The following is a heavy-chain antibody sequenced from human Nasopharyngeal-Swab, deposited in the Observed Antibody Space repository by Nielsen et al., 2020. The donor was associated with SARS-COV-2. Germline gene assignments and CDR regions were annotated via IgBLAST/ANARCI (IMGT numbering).Heavy chain of an antibody. V-gene: IGHV3-21*01. J-gene: IGHJ6*02. CDR1: GSTFSSYN. CDR2: ISSSSTYI. Sequence: GGSLRLSCAASGSTFSSYNMNWVRQAPGKGLEWVSSISSSSTYIYYADSVKGRFTISRDSAKNSLYLQMNSLRAENTAVYYCARDGLDYDFWSAYFMDVWGQGTTVTVSS. CDR3: ARDGLDYDFWSAYFMDV. D-gene: IGHD3-3*01.